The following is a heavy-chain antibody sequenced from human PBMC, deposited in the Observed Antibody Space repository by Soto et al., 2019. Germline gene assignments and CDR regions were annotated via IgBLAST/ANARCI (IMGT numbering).Heavy chain of an antibody. Sequence: GGSLRLSCAASGFTFSDYYMSWIRQAPGKGLEWVSYISSSGSTIYYADSVKGRFTISRDNAKNSLYLQMNSLRAEDTAVYYCARDRRYYDFWSGYYNPPPADYWGQGTLVTVSS. CDR2: ISSSGSTI. D-gene: IGHD3-3*01. J-gene: IGHJ4*02. CDR1: GFTFSDYY. CDR3: ARDRRYYDFWSGYYNPPPADY. V-gene: IGHV3-11*01.